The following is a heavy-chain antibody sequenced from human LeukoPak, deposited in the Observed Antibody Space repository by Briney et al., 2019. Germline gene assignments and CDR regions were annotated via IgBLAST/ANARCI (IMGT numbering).Heavy chain of an antibody. CDR1: GFTFSSYS. D-gene: IGHD3-10*01. V-gene: IGHV3-21*01. CDR2: ISSSSSYI. Sequence: GGSLRLSCAASGFTFSSYSMNWVRQAPGKGLEWVSSISSSSSYIYYADSVKGRFTISRDNAKNSLYLQMNSLRAEDTAVYYCARDLITMVRGVIRGQGTLVTVSS. J-gene: IGHJ4*02. CDR3: ARDLITMVRGVI.